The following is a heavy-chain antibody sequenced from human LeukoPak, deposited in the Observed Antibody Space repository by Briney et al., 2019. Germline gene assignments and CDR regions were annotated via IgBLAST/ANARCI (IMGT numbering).Heavy chain of an antibody. D-gene: IGHD6-6*01. J-gene: IGHJ6*03. CDR1: GFTFSSYS. V-gene: IGHV3-48*04. CDR3: ARVQLVDYYYYSYMDV. Sequence: GGSLRLSCAASGFTFSSYSMNWVRQAPGKGLECVSYISSSSTTIYYADSVKGRFTISRDNAKNSLYLQMNSLRAEDTALYYCARVQLVDYYYYSYMDVWGKGTTVTVSS. CDR2: ISSSSTTI.